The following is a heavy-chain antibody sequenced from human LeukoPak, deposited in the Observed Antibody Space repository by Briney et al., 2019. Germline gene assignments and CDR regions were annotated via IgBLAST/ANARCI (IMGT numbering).Heavy chain of an antibody. CDR1: GGTFSSYA. D-gene: IGHD2-15*01. J-gene: IGHJ6*03. V-gene: IGHV1-69*13. CDR2: IIPIFGTA. Sequence: SVKVSCKASGGTFSSYAISWVRQAPGQGLEWMGGIIPIFGTANYAQKFQGRVTITADESTSTAYMELSSLRSEDTAVYYCARVLCSGGSYYYYYYMDVWGKGTTVTVSS. CDR3: ARVLCSGGSYYYYYYMDV.